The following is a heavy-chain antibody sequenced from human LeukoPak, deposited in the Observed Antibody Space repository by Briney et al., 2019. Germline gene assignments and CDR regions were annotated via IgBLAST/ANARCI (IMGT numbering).Heavy chain of an antibody. V-gene: IGHV1-2*02. J-gene: IGHJ4*02. Sequence: ASVKVSCKASGYTFTGYFIHWVRQAPGQGLEWMGWINPNNGGTKYAQKFQDRVTMTRDTSISTAYMELSRLRSDDTAVYYCARGIGGISLDYWGQGTLVTVSS. CDR1: GYTFTGYF. CDR2: INPNNGGT. D-gene: IGHD1-14*01. CDR3: ARGIGGISLDY.